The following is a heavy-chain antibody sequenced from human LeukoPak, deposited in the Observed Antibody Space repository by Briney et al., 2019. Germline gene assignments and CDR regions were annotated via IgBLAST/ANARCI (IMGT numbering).Heavy chain of an antibody. J-gene: IGHJ4*02. CDR3: AKMSGSGYFFYFDY. D-gene: IGHD3-22*01. Sequence: GGSLRLSCAASGFTFDGHGMSWVRQAPGKGLEWVSGINWNGGSTGYADSVKGRFTISRDNAKNSLYLQMNSLRAEDTALYFCAKMSGSGYFFYFDYWGQGALVTVSS. V-gene: IGHV3-20*04. CDR1: GFTFDGHG. CDR2: INWNGGST.